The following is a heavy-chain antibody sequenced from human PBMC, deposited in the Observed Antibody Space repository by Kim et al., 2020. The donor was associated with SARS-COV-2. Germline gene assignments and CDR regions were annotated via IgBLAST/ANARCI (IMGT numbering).Heavy chain of an antibody. D-gene: IGHD4-4*01. CDR3: ARTGGVTTLFDY. V-gene: IGHV4-39*01. J-gene: IGHJ4*02. Sequence: YYIPSLKSRVTISVDTSKNQFSLKLSSVTAADTAVYYCARTGGVTTLFDYWGQGTLVTVSS.